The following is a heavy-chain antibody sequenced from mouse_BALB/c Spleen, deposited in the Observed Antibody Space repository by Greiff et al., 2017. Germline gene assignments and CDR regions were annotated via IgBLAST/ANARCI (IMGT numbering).Heavy chain of an antibody. V-gene: IGHV2-6-7*01. CDR3: ARAHLYYGSDYYAMDY. CDR2: IWGDGST. J-gene: IGHJ4*01. CDR1: GFSLTGYG. D-gene: IGHD1-1*01. Sequence: VMLVESGPGLVAPSQSLSITCTVSGFSLTGYGVNWVRQPPGKGLEWLGMIWGDGSTDYNSALKSRLSISKDNSKSQVFLKMNSLQTDDTARYYCARAHLYYGSDYYAMDYWGQGTSVTVSS.